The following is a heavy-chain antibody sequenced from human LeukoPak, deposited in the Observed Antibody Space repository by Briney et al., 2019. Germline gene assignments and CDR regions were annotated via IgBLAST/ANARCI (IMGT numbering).Heavy chain of an antibody. D-gene: IGHD1-26*01. Sequence: SETLSLTCTVSGGSISSYYWSWIRQPAGKGLEWIGRIYTSGSTNYNPSPKGRVTISVDKSKNQFSLKLSSVTAADTAVYYCATTRVGFSYFDYWGQGTLVTVSS. J-gene: IGHJ4*02. CDR2: IYTSGST. CDR3: ATTRVGFSYFDY. V-gene: IGHV4-4*07. CDR1: GGSISSYY.